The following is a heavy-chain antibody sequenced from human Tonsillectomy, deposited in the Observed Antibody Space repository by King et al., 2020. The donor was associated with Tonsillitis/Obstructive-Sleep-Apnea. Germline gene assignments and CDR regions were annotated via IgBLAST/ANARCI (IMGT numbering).Heavy chain of an antibody. V-gene: IGHV1-69*09. D-gene: IGHD6-13*01. CDR1: GGTINSYG. Sequence: QLVQSGAEVKKPGSSVKVPCKASGGTINSYGISWVRQAPGQGLEWMGRIIPMLDIRNYAQKFQGRVTFTADTSTSTAYLELSSLSSEDTAVYYCATSTASVAAAGGFDFWGQGTIVTVSS. CDR3: ATSTASVAAAGGFDF. CDR2: IIPMLDIR. J-gene: IGHJ3*01.